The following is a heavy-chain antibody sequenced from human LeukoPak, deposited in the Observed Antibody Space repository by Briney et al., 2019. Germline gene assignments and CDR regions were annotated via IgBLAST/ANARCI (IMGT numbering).Heavy chain of an antibody. J-gene: IGHJ4*02. Sequence: GGSLRLSCTASGFTFGDYAMSWVRQAPGKGLEWVGFIRSKAYGGTTEYAASVKGRFTISRDDSKSIAYLQMNSLKTEDTAVYYCTRELGYSYGQYYFDSWGQGTLVTVST. CDR1: GFTFGDYA. CDR2: IRSKAYGGTT. CDR3: TRELGYSYGQYYFDS. D-gene: IGHD5-18*01. V-gene: IGHV3-49*04.